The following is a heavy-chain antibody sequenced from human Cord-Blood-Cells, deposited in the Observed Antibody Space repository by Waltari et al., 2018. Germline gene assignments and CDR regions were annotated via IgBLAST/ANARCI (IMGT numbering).Heavy chain of an antibody. Sequence: VQLVESGGGLVQPGGSLKLSCAASGFTFSGSALHWVRQASGKGPGWVGRSRSKANSYATAYAASVKGRFTISRDDSKSTAYLQMNSLKTEDTAVDYCTSNRNYWGQGTLVTVSS. D-gene: IGHD3-22*01. V-gene: IGHV3-73*01. CDR2: SRSKANSYAT. CDR3: TSNRNY. J-gene: IGHJ4*02. CDR1: GFTFSGSA.